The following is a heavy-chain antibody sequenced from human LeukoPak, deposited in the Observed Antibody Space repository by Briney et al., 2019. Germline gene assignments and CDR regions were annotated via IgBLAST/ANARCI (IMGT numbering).Heavy chain of an antibody. D-gene: IGHD3-16*01. CDR3: ARGGSGYDYVWGTPPRDYYFDY. J-gene: IGHJ4*02. CDR2: IYYSGST. Sequence: PSQTLSLTCTVSGGSISSGGYYWSWIRQHPGKGLEWIEYIYYSGSTYYNPSLKSRVTISVDTSKNQFSLKLSSVTAADTAVYYCARGGSGYDYVWGTPPRDYYFDYWGQGTLVTVSS. CDR1: GGSISSGGYY. V-gene: IGHV4-31*03.